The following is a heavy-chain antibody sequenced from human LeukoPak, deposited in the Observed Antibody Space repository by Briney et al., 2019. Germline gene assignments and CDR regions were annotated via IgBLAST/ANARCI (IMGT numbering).Heavy chain of an antibody. D-gene: IGHD1-1*01. CDR2: NIPIFGTA. CDR1: GGTFSSYA. V-gene: IGHV1-69*06. CDR3: ARDLTGTEGDY. Sequence: SVKVSCKASGGTFSSYAISWVRQAPGQGLEWMGGNIPIFGTANYAQKFQGRVTITADKSTSTAYMELSSLRSEDTAVYYCARDLTGTEGDYWGQGTLVTVSS. J-gene: IGHJ4*02.